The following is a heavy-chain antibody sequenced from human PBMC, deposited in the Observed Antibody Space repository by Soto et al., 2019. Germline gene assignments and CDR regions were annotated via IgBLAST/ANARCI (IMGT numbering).Heavy chain of an antibody. CDR1: GYTFTSYG. CDR2: ISTSKGNT. J-gene: IGHJ4*02. V-gene: IGHV1-18*01. CDR3: ATRSPAFDF. Sequence: QVQLVQSGPEVKKPGASVKVSCKTSGYTFTSYGIAWVRQAPGQGLEWMGWISTSKGNTNYAQKFQGRVTMTTDTSTSTAYMELRSLRSDDTAVYYCATRSPAFDFWGQGTLVTASS.